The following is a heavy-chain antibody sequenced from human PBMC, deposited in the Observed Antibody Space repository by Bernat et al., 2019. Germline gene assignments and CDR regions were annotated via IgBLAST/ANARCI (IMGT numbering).Heavy chain of an antibody. J-gene: IGHJ3*02. CDR1: GFTFSSYV. D-gene: IGHD7-27*01. CDR3: ENETVWGRTDALDI. CDR2: ISYDGSNK. V-gene: IGHV3-30*18. Sequence: QVQLVESGGGVVQPGRSLRLSCAASGFTFSSYVMHWVRQAPGKGLEWVAVISYDGSNKYYADSVKGRFTISRGNSKNTLYQEMNSLRAEDTAVYYWENETVWGRTDALDIWGQGTMVTVPS.